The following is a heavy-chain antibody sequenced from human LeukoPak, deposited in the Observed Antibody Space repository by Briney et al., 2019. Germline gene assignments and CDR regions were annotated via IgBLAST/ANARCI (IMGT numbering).Heavy chain of an antibody. Sequence: PGGSLRLSCAASGFTFSSYEMSWVRQAPGKGLEWVSYISSSGSTIYYADSVKGRFTISRDNAKNSLYLQMNSLRAEGTAVYYCARESGLTMVRGTFDYWGQGTLVTVSS. CDR1: GFTFSSYE. D-gene: IGHD3-10*01. J-gene: IGHJ4*02. CDR3: ARESGLTMVRGTFDY. V-gene: IGHV3-48*03. CDR2: ISSSGSTI.